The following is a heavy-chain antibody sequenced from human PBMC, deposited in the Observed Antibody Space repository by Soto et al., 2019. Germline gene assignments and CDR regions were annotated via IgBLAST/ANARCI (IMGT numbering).Heavy chain of an antibody. D-gene: IGHD3-9*01. V-gene: IGHV4-61*01. Sequence: QVPLQESGPGLVKPSETLSPHCTVSGDSVSSKIPYWSLIRQPPGKGLEWIGYIYYAGTTSYHVSLKSRVSFSVDTSKNQFSLKLTSITAADTAVYYCARAHMTDYINGVVASNWFDPWGRGTLVTVSP. CDR3: ARAHMTDYINGVVASNWFDP. CDR2: IYYAGTT. J-gene: IGHJ5*02. CDR1: GDSVSSKIPY.